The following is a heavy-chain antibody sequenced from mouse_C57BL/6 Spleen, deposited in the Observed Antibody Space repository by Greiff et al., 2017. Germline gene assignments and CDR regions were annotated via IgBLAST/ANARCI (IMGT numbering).Heavy chain of an antibody. D-gene: IGHD1-1*01. V-gene: IGHV1-55*01. Sequence: QVQLQQSGAELVKPGASVKMSCKASGYTFTSYWITWVKQRPGQGLEWIGDIYPGSGSTNYNEKFKSKATLTVDTSSSTAYMQLSSLTSEDSAVYYCARPDYYGRDYAMDYWGQGTSVTVSS. CDR1: GYTFTSYW. J-gene: IGHJ4*01. CDR3: ARPDYYGRDYAMDY. CDR2: IYPGSGST.